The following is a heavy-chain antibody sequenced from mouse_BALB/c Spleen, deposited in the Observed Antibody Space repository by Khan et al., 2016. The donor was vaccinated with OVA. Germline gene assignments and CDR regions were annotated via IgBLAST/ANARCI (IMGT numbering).Heavy chain of an antibody. CDR2: MWSDGST. CDR3: ARQPYYHYNVMDY. Sequence: QMQLEESGPGLVAPSQSLSITCTISGFSLTNYGVHWVRQPPGKGLEWLVLMWSDGSTTYNSALKSRLTISKDNSKSQVFLKINSLQTDDTAMYFCARQPYYHYNVMDYWGQGTSVTVSS. J-gene: IGHJ4*01. D-gene: IGHD2-10*01. CDR1: GFSLTNYG. V-gene: IGHV2-6-1*01.